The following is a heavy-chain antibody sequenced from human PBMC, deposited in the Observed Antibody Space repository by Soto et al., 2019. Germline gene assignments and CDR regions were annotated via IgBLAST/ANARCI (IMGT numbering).Heavy chain of an antibody. J-gene: IGHJ3*02. CDR1: GGSISSYY. D-gene: IGHD6-19*01. CDR3: ARDRGIAVAGPEGEGAFDI. V-gene: IGHV4-59*01. CDR2: IYYSGST. Sequence: QVQLQESGPGLVKPSETLSLTCTVSGGSISSYYWSWIRQPPGKGLEWIGYIYYSGSTNYNPSLKIRVTISVDTSKNQFSLKLSSVTAADTAVYYCARDRGIAVAGPEGEGAFDIWGQGTMVTVSS.